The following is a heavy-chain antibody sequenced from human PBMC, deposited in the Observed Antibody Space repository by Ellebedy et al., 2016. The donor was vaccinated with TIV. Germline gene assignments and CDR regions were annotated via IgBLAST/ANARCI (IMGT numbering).Heavy chain of an antibody. V-gene: IGHV1-46*04. D-gene: IGHD3-3*01. J-gene: IGHJ4*02. Sequence: AASVKVSCKASGYTFTSYYLHWVRQAPGQGLEWMGNINPSGGQTTYAQKLQGRVTMTRDTSTSVVYVELTSLRSEDTAVYYCARSSFGSGYYGSLDYWGQGTLVTGSS. CDR2: INPSGGQT. CDR1: GYTFTSYY. CDR3: ARSSFGSGYYGSLDY.